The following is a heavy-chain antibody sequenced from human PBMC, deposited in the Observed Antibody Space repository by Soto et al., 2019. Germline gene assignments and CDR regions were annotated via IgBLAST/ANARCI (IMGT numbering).Heavy chain of an antibody. Sequence: GGSLRLSCAASGFSLTRYWMSWVRQTPGKGLEWVAKINEDGTKRDYMESVEGRFTISRDNAKNSLSLQMNSLRADDTAVYYCTRWDGRCSGGSCFFDSWGQGTLVTVSS. D-gene: IGHD2-15*01. J-gene: IGHJ4*02. CDR1: GFSLTRYW. CDR2: INEDGTKR. V-gene: IGHV3-7*01. CDR3: TRWDGRCSGGSCFFDS.